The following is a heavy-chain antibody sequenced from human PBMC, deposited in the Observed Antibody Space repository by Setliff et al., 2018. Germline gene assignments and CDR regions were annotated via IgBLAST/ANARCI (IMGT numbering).Heavy chain of an antibody. V-gene: IGHV1-8*03. D-gene: IGHD3-16*02. CDR1: GYTFTDYY. J-gene: IGHJ6*02. CDR2: MNPNSGNT. CDR3: ARLYYDYVRGSYRLYYYYGMDV. Sequence: ASVKVSCKPSGYTFTDYYIHWVRQAPGQGLEWMGWMNPNSGNTGYAQKFQGRVTITRNTSISTAYMELSSLRSEDTAVYYCARLYYDYVRGSYRLYYYYGMDVWGQGTTVTVSS.